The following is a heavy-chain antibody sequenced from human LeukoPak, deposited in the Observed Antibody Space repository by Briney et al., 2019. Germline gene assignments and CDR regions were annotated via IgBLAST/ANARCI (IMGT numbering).Heavy chain of an antibody. D-gene: IGHD2-2*02. Sequence: PGRSLRLSCAASGFTFDDYAMHWVRQAPGKGLEWVSGISWNSGSICYADSVKGRFTISRDNAKNSLYLQMNSLRAEDTALYYCAKVSPDYCSSTSCYMGNFDYWGQGTLVTVSS. CDR1: GFTFDDYA. J-gene: IGHJ4*02. V-gene: IGHV3-9*01. CDR2: ISWNSGSI. CDR3: AKVSPDYCSSTSCYMGNFDY.